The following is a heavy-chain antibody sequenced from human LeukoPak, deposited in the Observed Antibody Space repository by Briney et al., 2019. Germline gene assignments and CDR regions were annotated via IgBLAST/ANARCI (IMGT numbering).Heavy chain of an antibody. J-gene: IGHJ3*02. CDR1: GGSFSGYY. D-gene: IGHD3-9*01. CDR2: INHSGST. V-gene: IGHV4-34*01. CDR3: ARPSYDILTGYYKNAFDI. Sequence: SETLSLTCAVYGGSFSGYYWSWIRQPPGKGLEWIGEINHSGSTNYNPSLKSRVTISVDTSKNQFSLKLSSVTAADTAAYYCARPSYDILTGYYKNAFDIWGQGTMVTVSS.